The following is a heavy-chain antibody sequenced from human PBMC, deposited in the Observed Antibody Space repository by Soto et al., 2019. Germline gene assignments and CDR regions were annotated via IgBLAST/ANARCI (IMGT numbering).Heavy chain of an antibody. J-gene: IGHJ6*02. V-gene: IGHV4-31*03. CDR3: SRANPVVYCSGGSCFLPTYGMDV. D-gene: IGHD2-15*01. Sequence: PSETLSLTCTVSGGSISSGGYYWSWIRQHPGKGLEWIGYIYYSGSTYYNPSLKNRVTISVDTSKNQISLKLSSVTAAETAVNYCSRANPVVYCSGGSCFLPTYGMDVWGQGTTVTVSS. CDR2: IYYSGST. CDR1: GGSISSGGYY.